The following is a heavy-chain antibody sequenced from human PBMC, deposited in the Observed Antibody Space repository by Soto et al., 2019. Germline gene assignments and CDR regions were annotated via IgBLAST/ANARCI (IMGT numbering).Heavy chain of an antibody. D-gene: IGHD3-9*01. V-gene: IGHV3-23*01. J-gene: IGHJ6*02. CDR3: AKTSKTTILTVYDV. Sequence: GESLKISCEASGFSFSDHGMSWVRQAPGKGLEWVSVTSGSGGTTYYVDSVKGRFTIPRDNSKNTLYLQMSSLRVEDTAVYYCAKTSKTTILTVYDVWGRGTTVTVS. CDR1: GFSFSDHG. CDR2: TSGSGGTT.